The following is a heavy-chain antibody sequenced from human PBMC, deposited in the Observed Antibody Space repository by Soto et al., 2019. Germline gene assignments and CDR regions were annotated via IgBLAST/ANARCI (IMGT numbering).Heavy chain of an antibody. CDR2: IGGSGGNI. CDR3: AIGGWGSYFDS. CDR1: GFTFSSYA. D-gene: IGHD2-8*02. Sequence: EVQLLESGGGLVQPGGSLRLSCAASGFTFSSYALTWVRQAPGKGLEWVSSIGGSGGNIYYADSVKGRFTISRDKSKNTLYLQMNSLSAEDTAVYYCAIGGWGSYFDSWGQGTLVTVSS. J-gene: IGHJ4*02. V-gene: IGHV3-23*01.